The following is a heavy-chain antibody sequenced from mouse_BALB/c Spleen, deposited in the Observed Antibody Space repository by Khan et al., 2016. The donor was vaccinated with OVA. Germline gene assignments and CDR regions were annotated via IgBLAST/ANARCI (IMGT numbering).Heavy chain of an antibody. Sequence: EVQLQESGPGLVKPSQSLSLTCTVTGYSITSDYAWNWIRQFPGNKLEWVGYISYGGRTSYNPSLKSRISITRDTSKNQFFLQLSSVTTEDTATYYCARSVTITTVVATDFDYWGQGTTLTVSS. CDR3: ARSVTITTVVATDFDY. CDR2: ISYGGRT. CDR1: GYSITSDYA. D-gene: IGHD1-1*01. J-gene: IGHJ2*01. V-gene: IGHV3-2*02.